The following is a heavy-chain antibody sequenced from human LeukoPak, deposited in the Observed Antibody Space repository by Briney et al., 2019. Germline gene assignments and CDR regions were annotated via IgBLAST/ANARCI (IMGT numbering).Heavy chain of an antibody. Sequence: PGGSLRLSCAASGFTFSSYSMNWVRQAPGKGLEWVSAISGSGGSTYYADSVKGRFTISRDNSKNTLDLQMNSLRAEDTAVYYCADDSSGWYWGQGTLVTVSS. CDR1: GFTFSSYS. D-gene: IGHD6-19*01. CDR2: ISGSGGST. J-gene: IGHJ4*02. V-gene: IGHV3-23*01. CDR3: ADDSSGWY.